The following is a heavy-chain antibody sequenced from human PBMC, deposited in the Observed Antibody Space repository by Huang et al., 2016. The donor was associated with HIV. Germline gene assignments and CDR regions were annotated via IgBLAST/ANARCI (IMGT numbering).Heavy chain of an antibody. Sequence: QVHLVQSRGELKKPGASVRVSCKTSGYTFNNYGIGWVRQAPGQGLEWGEGISADSGNPNYEQKFQGRLTLTTDTSTRTVYMDLRSLRSDDTAVYYCATDTRAYYYGSGTNGMDVWGQGTTVIVSS. D-gene: IGHD3-10*01. J-gene: IGHJ6*02. CDR1: GYTFNNYG. V-gene: IGHV1-18*04. CDR2: ISADSGNP. CDR3: ATDTRAYYYGSGTNGMDV.